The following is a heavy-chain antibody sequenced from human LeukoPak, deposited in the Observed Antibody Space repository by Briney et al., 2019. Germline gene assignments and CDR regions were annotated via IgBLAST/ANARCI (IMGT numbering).Heavy chain of an antibody. Sequence: GESLKISCKGSGYSFTSYWIGWVRQMPGKGLEWMGIIYPGDSDTRYSPSFQGQVTISADKSISTAYLQWSSLKASDTAMYYCARHLSDYYDSSGYINWFDPWGQGTLVTVFS. CDR2: IYPGDSDT. CDR1: GYSFTSYW. D-gene: IGHD3-22*01. CDR3: ARHLSDYYDSSGYINWFDP. J-gene: IGHJ5*02. V-gene: IGHV5-51*01.